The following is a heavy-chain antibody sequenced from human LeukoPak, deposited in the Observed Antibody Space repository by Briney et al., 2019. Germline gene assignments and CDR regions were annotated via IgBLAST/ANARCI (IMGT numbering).Heavy chain of an antibody. V-gene: IGHV3-43*01. CDR1: GFTFDRHT. CDR3: TKYMEWGMDV. CDR2: IGWDGTNI. D-gene: IGHD3-3*01. Sequence: GGSLRLSCAASGFTFDRHTMHWVRQPPGKGPEWVSLIGWDGTNIDYADSVKGRFTISRDNSKNFVYLQMHSLRTEDTALYYCTKYMEWGMDVWGQGTTVIVSS. J-gene: IGHJ6*02.